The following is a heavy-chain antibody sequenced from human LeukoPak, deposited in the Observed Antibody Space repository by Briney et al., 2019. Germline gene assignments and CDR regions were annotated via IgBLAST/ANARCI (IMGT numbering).Heavy chain of an antibody. CDR2: IYSSGST. V-gene: IGHV4-4*09. Sequence: SETLSLTCTVSGGSINNYYWSWIRQPPGKGLEWIGYIYSSGSTNYNPSLKSRVTISVDTSKNQFSLRLSSVTAAGTAVYYCARHVCSSTNCYNYFDYWGQGSLVTVSS. CDR3: ARHVCSSTNCYNYFDY. J-gene: IGHJ4*02. CDR1: GGSINNYY. D-gene: IGHD2-2*02.